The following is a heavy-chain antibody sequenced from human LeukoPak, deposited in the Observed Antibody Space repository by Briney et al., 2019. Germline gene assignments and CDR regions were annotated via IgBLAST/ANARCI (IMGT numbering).Heavy chain of an antibody. CDR2: ISSSSSYI. Sequence: GGSLRLSCAASGFTFSSYSMNWVRQAPGKGLEWVSSISSSSSYIYYADSVKGRFTISRDNAKNSLYLQMNSLRAEDTAVYYCARGAPSSGRGFDYWGQGTLVTVSS. CDR3: ARGAPSSGRGFDY. J-gene: IGHJ4*02. D-gene: IGHD6-19*01. CDR1: GFTFSSYS. V-gene: IGHV3-21*01.